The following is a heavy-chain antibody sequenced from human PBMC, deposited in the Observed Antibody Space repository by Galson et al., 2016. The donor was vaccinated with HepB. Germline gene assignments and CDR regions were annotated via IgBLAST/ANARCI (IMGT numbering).Heavy chain of an antibody. V-gene: IGHV1-46*01. D-gene: IGHD5-18*01. J-gene: IGHJ6*02. CDR2: INPSGGRT. CDR3: ARVNSFGYYFYYAMDV. CDR1: GYTFTTYY. Sequence: SVKVSCKASGYTFTTYYMHWVRQAPGQGLEWMGAINPSGGRTSYAQKFQGRVTMTRDTSTSTVYMELSSLRSEDTAVYYCARVNSFGYYFYYAMDVWGQGTAVTVSS.